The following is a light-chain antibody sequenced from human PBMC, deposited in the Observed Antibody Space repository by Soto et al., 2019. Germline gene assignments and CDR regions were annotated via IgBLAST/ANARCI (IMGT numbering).Light chain of an antibody. V-gene: IGKV3-15*01. Sequence: EIVMTQSPATLSVSPGERATLSCRASQSVSSNFAWYQQKPGQAPRLLIYGASTRATGIPARFSGSGSGTEFTLTISSLQSEDFAVYYGQQYNNWPWTFGQGTKVEIK. J-gene: IGKJ1*01. CDR2: GAS. CDR1: QSVSSN. CDR3: QQYNNWPWT.